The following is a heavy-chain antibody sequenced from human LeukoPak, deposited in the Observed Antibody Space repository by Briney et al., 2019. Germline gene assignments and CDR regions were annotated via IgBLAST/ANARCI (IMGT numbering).Heavy chain of an antibody. D-gene: IGHD6-19*01. CDR2: ISGSGGST. Sequence: GGSLRLSCAASGFTFSSYGMSWVRQAPGKGLEWVSAISGSGGSTYYADSVKGRFTISRDNFKNTLYLQMNSLRAEDTAVYYCAKESGYSSGWNYFDYWGQGTLVTVSS. CDR1: GFTFSSYG. J-gene: IGHJ4*02. CDR3: AKESGYSSGWNYFDY. V-gene: IGHV3-23*01.